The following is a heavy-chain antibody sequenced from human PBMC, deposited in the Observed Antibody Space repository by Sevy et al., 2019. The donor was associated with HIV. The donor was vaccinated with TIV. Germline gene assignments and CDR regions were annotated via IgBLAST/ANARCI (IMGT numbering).Heavy chain of an antibody. J-gene: IGHJ6*04. CDR3: ARDNYGSGDV. Sequence: SETLSLTCTVSGGSISSGSYYWSWIRQPAGKGLEWIGRIYTSGSTNYNPSLKSRVTISVDTSKNQFSLKLSSVTAADTAVYYCARDNYGSGDVWGKGTTVTVSS. CDR2: IYTSGST. CDR1: GGSISSGSYY. V-gene: IGHV4-61*02. D-gene: IGHD3-10*01.